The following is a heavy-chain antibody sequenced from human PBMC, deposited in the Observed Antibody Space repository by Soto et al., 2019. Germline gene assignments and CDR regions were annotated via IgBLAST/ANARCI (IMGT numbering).Heavy chain of an antibody. CDR3: ARGLASLPVFAFDI. J-gene: IGHJ3*02. Sequence: QITLKGSGPTLVKPTQTLTLTCTLSGISLSTSGVGLGWIRQTRGKALEWLALVYWNDDAHYSPSLRSRLTITKDTSNSHAVLTITNMHPVDTATYYCARGLASLPVFAFDIWGQGTVVTVSS. CDR1: GISLSTSGVG. V-gene: IGHV2-5*01. CDR2: VYWNDDA.